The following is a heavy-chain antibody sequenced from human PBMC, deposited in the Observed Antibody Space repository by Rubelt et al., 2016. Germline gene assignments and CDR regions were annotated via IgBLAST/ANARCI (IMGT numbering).Heavy chain of an antibody. CDR1: GFTFSSYA. D-gene: IGHD1-7*01. CDR2: ISGSGGST. Sequence: EVQLLESGGGLVQPGGSLRLSCAASGFTFSSYAMSWVRQAPGKGLEWVSAISGSGGSTYYADSVKGGFTISRDNSKNTLYLKMNSLRAEDTAVYYCAKRGAATGTTFLYYYYGMDVWGQGTTVTVSS. V-gene: IGHV3-23*01. CDR3: AKRGAATGTTFLYYYYGMDV. J-gene: IGHJ6*02.